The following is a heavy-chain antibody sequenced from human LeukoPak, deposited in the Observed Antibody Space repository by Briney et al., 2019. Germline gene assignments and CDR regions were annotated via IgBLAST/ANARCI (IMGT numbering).Heavy chain of an antibody. J-gene: IGHJ4*02. CDR2: INHSGST. V-gene: IGHV4-34*01. D-gene: IGHD5-24*01. CDR1: GGSFSGYY. CDR3: ATGWLSRTFDY. Sequence: PSETLSLTCAAYGGSFSGYYWSWIRQPPGKGLEWIGEINHSGSTNYNPSLKSRVTISVDTSKSQFSLKLSSVTAADTAVYYCATGWLSRTFDYWGQGTLVTVSS.